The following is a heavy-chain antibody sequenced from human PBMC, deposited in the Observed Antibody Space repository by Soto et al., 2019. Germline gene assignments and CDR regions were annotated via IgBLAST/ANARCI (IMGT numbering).Heavy chain of an antibody. CDR2: INHSGST. J-gene: IGHJ4*02. V-gene: IGHV4-34*01. CDR1: GGSFSGYY. Sequence: NPSETLSLTCAVYGGSFSGYYWSWIRQPPGKGLEWIGEINHSGSTNYNPSLKSRVTISVDTSKNQFSLKLSSVTAADTAVYYCARGLTDILTDYYFDYWGQGTLVTVSS. D-gene: IGHD3-9*01. CDR3: ARGLTDILTDYYFDY.